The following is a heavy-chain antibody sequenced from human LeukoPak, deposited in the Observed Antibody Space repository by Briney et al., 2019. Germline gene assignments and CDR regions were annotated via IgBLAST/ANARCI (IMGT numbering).Heavy chain of an antibody. CDR2: IYPGDSDT. V-gene: IGHV5-51*01. J-gene: IGHJ3*02. Sequence: GESLKISCKGSGYSFTSYWIGWVRQMPGKGLEWMGIIYPGDSDTRYSPSFQGQVTISADKSISTAYLQWSSLKASDTAMYYCARQHDGSGSYYNAAFDIWGQGTMVTVSS. CDR3: ARQHDGSGSYYNAAFDI. CDR1: GYSFTSYW. D-gene: IGHD3-10*01.